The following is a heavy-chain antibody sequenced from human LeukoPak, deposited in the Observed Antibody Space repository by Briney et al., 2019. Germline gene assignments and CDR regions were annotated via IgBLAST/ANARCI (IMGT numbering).Heavy chain of an antibody. D-gene: IGHD6-13*01. CDR3: ARAHSSSWYSHYYYMDV. V-gene: IGHV1-8*02. CDR1: GGTFSSYA. Sequence: ASVKVSCKASGGTFSSYAISWVRQATGQGLEWMGWMNPNSGNTGYAQKFQGRVTMTRNTSISTAYMELSSLRSEDTAVYYCARAHSSSWYSHYYYMDVWGKGTTVTISS. CDR2: MNPNSGNT. J-gene: IGHJ6*03.